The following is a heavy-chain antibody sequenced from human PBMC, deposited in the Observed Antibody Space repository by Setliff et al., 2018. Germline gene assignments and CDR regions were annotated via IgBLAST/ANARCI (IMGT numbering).Heavy chain of an antibody. CDR2: IYYSGST. Sequence: PSETLSLTCTVSGGSITSYYWSWIRQPPGKGLEWIGYIYYSGSTNYNPSLKSRVTISADTSKNQFSLKLSSVTAADTAVYYCARVRNTQNGFFDYWSQGTLVTVSS. CDR1: GGSITSYY. J-gene: IGHJ4*02. V-gene: IGHV4-59*01. CDR3: ARVRNTQNGFFDY. D-gene: IGHD1-1*01.